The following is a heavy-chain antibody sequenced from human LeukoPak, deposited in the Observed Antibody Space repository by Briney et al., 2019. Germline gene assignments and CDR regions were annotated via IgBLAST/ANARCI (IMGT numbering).Heavy chain of an antibody. CDR1: GFTFSSYA. Sequence: GGSLRLSCAASGFTFSSYAMSWVRQAPGKGLDWVSAISGSGGSTYYADSVKGRFTISRDNSKNTLYLQVNSLRAEDTAVYYCAKDQDHWNGDNDYWGQGTLVTVSS. J-gene: IGHJ4*02. D-gene: IGHD1-1*01. CDR3: AKDQDHWNGDNDY. CDR2: ISGSGGST. V-gene: IGHV3-23*01.